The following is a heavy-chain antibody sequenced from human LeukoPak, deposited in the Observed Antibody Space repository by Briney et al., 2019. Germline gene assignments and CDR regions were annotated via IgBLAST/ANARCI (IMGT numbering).Heavy chain of an antibody. CDR2: ISSSSSTI. Sequence: GGPLRLSFEASGFTFGSYRINWVRRAPGKGLEWVSYISSSSSTIYYADSVKGRFTISRDNAKNSLYLQMNSLRDEDTAVYYCARGRLVLHAFDIWGQGTMVTVSS. CDR1: GFTFGSYR. CDR3: ARGRLVLHAFDI. V-gene: IGHV3-48*02. J-gene: IGHJ3*02. D-gene: IGHD6-19*01.